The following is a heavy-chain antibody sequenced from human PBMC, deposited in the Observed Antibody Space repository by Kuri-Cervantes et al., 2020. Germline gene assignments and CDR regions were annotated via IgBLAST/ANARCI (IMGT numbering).Heavy chain of an antibody. D-gene: IGHD3-10*01. CDR3: ARRRNYYGSGLYQNDYGMDV. Sequence: GESLKISCAASGFTFDDYAMHWVRQAPGKGLEWVAVIWYDGSNKYYADSVKGRFTISRDNSKNTLYLQMNSLRDEDTAVYYCARRRNYYGSGLYQNDYGMDVWGQGTTVTVSS. CDR1: GFTFDDYA. J-gene: IGHJ6*02. CDR2: IWYDGSNK. V-gene: IGHV3-33*08.